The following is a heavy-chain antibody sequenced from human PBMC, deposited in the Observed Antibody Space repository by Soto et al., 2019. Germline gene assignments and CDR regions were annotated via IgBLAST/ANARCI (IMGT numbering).Heavy chain of an antibody. V-gene: IGHV4-31*03. Sequence: QVQLQESGPGLVTPSQTLSLTCTVSGGDISSGGYSWSWIRQHPGNGLEWIGSIYYSGSTYYDPPLNRRVTISVAPSKNQFSLKLSSVTAADTAVYYCARSVFPWGQGTLVTVSS. CDR2: IYYSGST. CDR3: ARSVFP. J-gene: IGHJ5*02. CDR1: GGDISSGGYS.